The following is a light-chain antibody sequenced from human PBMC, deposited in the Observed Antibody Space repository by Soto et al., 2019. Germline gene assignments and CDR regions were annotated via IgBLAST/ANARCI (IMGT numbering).Light chain of an antibody. CDR1: LSNIGTYDY. Sequence: QSALTQPASVSGSPGQSITISCTGTLSNIGTYDYVSWYQQHPGKAPKLMIYDVTNRPVGVSDRFSGSKSGYTASLTISGLQAEDEADYYCSSATNANTVVFGGGTQLTVL. J-gene: IGLJ2*01. CDR3: SSATNANTVV. V-gene: IGLV2-14*03. CDR2: DVT.